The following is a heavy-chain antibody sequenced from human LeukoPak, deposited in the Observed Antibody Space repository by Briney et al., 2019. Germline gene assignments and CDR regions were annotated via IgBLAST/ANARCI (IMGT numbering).Heavy chain of an antibody. CDR3: ARGRRTPLLWFGDGEFDY. J-gene: IGHJ4*02. CDR1: GYTFTGYY. Sequence: ASVKVSCKASGYTFTGYYMHWVRQAPGQGVEWMGWINPNSGGTNYAQKFQGWVTMTRDTSISTAYMELSRLRSDDTAVYYCARGRRTPLLWFGDGEFDYWGQGTLVTVSS. CDR2: INPNSGGT. D-gene: IGHD3-10*01. V-gene: IGHV1-2*04.